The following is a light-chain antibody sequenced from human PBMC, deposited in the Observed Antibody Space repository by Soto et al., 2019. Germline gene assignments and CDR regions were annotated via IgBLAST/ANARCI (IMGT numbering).Light chain of an antibody. J-gene: IGKJ4*01. CDR3: QQYDNWPRT. V-gene: IGKV3-15*01. Sequence: EIVMTQSPATLSVSPGERATLSCRASQSVTSNLAWYQRKPGQAPRLLINGASTRAAGIPARFIGSGSGTEFTLTISSLQSEDFAVYYCQQYDNWPRTFGGGTKVEIK. CDR2: GAS. CDR1: QSVTSN.